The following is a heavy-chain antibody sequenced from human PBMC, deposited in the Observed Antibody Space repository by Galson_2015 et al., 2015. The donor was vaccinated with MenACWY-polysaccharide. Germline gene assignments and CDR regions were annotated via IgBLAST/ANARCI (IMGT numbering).Heavy chain of an antibody. V-gene: IGHV3-30*18. CDR2: ITYDGNK. Sequence: SLRLSCAASGFTFNYYGMHWVRQAPGKGLEWVGDITYDGNKLYADSVKGRFTISGDNSKNTLYLQMNSLRPEDTAVYYCAKNIVRGVNGISDSWGQGTLVTVSS. J-gene: IGHJ4*02. CDR1: GFTFNYYG. CDR3: AKNIVRGVNGISDS. D-gene: IGHD3-10*01.